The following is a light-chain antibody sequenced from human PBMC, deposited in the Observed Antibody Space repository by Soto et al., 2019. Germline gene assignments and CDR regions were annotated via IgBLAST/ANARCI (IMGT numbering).Light chain of an antibody. CDR1: SSDVGGYNY. Sequence: QSALTQPASVSGSPGQSITISCTGTSSDVGGYNYVSWYQQHPGKAPKLMIYDVSNRPSGVSNRFSGSKSGNTASLTISGLQAEDEADYYCSSYTSSIPVVFGGGTLLTV. CDR2: DVS. J-gene: IGLJ2*01. CDR3: SSYTSSIPVV. V-gene: IGLV2-14*01.